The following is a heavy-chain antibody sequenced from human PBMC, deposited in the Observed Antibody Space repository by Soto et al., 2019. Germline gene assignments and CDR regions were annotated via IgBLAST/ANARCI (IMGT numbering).Heavy chain of an antibody. J-gene: IGHJ6*02. D-gene: IGHD3-10*01. V-gene: IGHV1-69*13. CDR1: GGSFMSQA. CDR3: ARGSYDSYAGFFGMDV. Sequence: GASVKVSCKTSGGSFMSQAISWVRQAPGQGPEWMGGIIPFSGTVTYTQRFQGRLTLTADEPTKTAYMVLSSLRSEDTAVYYCARGSYDSYAGFFGMDVWGQGTKVTVSS. CDR2: IIPFSGTV.